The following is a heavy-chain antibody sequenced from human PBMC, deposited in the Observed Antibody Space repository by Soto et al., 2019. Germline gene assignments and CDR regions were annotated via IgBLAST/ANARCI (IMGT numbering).Heavy chain of an antibody. V-gene: IGHV3-23*01. D-gene: IGHD1-26*01. J-gene: IGHJ4*02. CDR3: ARRGAYYFDF. Sequence: EVQLLESGGGLVQPGGSLRLSCAASGFTFSGYDMTWVRQAPGQGLQYISGISSSGGITYYPDSMRGRFTISRDNSKNIVYLHVNILRAEDTAVYYCARRGAYYFDFWGQGTLVTVSS. CDR2: ISSSGGIT. CDR1: GFTFSGYD.